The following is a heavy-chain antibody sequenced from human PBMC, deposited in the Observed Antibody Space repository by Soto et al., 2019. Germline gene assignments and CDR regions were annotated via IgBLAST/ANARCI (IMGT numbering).Heavy chain of an antibody. CDR3: ARPYYDFWSGYSANWFDP. V-gene: IGHV4-39*01. Sequence: SETLSLTCTVSGGSISSSSYYWGWIRQPPGKGLEWIGSIYYSGSTYYNPSLKSRVTISVDTSKNQFSLKLSSVTAADTAVYYCARPYYDFWSGYSANWFDPWGQGTLVTVS. CDR2: IYYSGST. D-gene: IGHD3-3*01. J-gene: IGHJ5*02. CDR1: GGSISSSSYY.